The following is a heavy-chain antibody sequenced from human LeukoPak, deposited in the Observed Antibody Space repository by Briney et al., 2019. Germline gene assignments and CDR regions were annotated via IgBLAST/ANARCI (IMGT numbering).Heavy chain of an antibody. CDR3: AVPERPVSYYAFDI. Sequence: SETLSLTCTVSGGSISSYYWSWNRQPPGKGLEWIGYIYYSGSTNYNPSLKSRVTISVDTSKNPFSLKLSSVTAAGTAVYYCAVPERPVSYYAFDIWGQGTMVTVSS. D-gene: IGHD3-10*01. J-gene: IGHJ3*02. V-gene: IGHV4-59*01. CDR1: GGSISSYY. CDR2: IYYSGST.